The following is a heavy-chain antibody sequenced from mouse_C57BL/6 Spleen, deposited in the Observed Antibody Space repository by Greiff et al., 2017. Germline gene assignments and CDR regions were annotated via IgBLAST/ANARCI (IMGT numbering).Heavy chain of an antibody. D-gene: IGHD1-1*01. CDR3: ARARGFSSSYYFDY. CDR1: GYTFTSYG. Sequence: QVQLQQSGAELARPGASVKLSCKASGYTFTSYGISWVKQSTGQGLEWIGEIYPRSGNTYYNEKFKGKATLTADKSSSTAYMELRSLTSVDSAVYFCARARGFSSSYYFDYWGQGTTLTVSS. CDR2: IYPRSGNT. V-gene: IGHV1-81*01. J-gene: IGHJ2*01.